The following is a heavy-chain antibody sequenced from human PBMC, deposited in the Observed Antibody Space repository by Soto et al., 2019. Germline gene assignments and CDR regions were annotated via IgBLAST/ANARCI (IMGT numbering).Heavy chain of an antibody. J-gene: IGHJ4*02. V-gene: IGHV1-69*01. CDR3: ASVKFGRFAKSSGWYYFDY. CDR2: IIPIFGTA. CDR1: GGTFSSYA. Sequence: QVQLVQSGAEVKKPGSSVKVSCKASGGTFSSYAISWVRQAPGQGLEWMGGIIPIFGTANYAQKFQGRVTITADESTSTAYMELSSLRSEDTAVYYCASVKFGRFAKSSGWYYFDYWGQGTLVTVSS. D-gene: IGHD6-19*01.